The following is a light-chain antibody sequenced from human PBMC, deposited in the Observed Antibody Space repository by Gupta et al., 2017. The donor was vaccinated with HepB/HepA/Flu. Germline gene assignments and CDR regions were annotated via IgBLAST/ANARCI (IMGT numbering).Light chain of an antibody. J-gene: IGLJ3*02. CDR2: GNS. CDR3: QSYDSSLSGWV. V-gene: IGLV1-40*01. Sequence: QSVLTRPPSVSGAPGQRVAISCTGSSSNIGAGYDVHWYQQLPETAPKLLIYGNSNRPSGVPDRFSGSKSGTSASLAITGLQAEDEADYYCQSYDSSLSGWVFGGGTKLTVL. CDR1: SSNIGAGYD.